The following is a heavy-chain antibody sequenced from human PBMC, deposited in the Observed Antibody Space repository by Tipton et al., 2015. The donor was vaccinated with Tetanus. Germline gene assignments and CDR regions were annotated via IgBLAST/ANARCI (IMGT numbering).Heavy chain of an antibody. Sequence: QLVQSGAEVKKPGESLKISCKGSGYSFTSYSIGWVRQMSGQDLEWMGIIYPGASDAIYSPSFQGRVTISADNSIRTAYVQWSSLKASDTAMYYCAIHPSQDAFDIWGQGTMGTVSS. D-gene: IGHD6-6*01. CDR2: IYPGASDA. CDR1: GYSFTSYS. V-gene: IGHV5-51*01. J-gene: IGHJ3*02. CDR3: AIHPSQDAFDI.